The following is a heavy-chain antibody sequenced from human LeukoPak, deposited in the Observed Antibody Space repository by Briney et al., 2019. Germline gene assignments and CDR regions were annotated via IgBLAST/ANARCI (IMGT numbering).Heavy chain of an antibody. Sequence: SETLSLTCTVSGGSISSSSYYWGWIRQPPGKGLEWIGSIYYSGSTYYNPSLKSRVTISVDTSKNQFSLKLSSVTAADTAVYYCARPRSSGYYSGAFDIWGQGTMATVSS. D-gene: IGHD3-22*01. V-gene: IGHV4-39*01. CDR1: GGSISSSSYY. CDR3: ARPRSSGYYSGAFDI. CDR2: IYYSGST. J-gene: IGHJ3*02.